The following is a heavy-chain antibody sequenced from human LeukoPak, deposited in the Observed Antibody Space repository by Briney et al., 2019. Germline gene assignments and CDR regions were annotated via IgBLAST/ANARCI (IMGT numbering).Heavy chain of an antibody. CDR3: ARSMTTVTTIDY. J-gene: IGHJ4*02. Sequence: GGSLRLSCAASEFTFSDYYMSWIRQAPGKGLEWVSYISSSSSYTNYADSMKGRFTISRDNAKNSLYLQMNSLRAEDTAVYYCARSMTTVTTIDYWGQGTLVTVSS. D-gene: IGHD4-17*01. CDR2: ISSSSSYT. V-gene: IGHV3-11*06. CDR1: EFTFSDYY.